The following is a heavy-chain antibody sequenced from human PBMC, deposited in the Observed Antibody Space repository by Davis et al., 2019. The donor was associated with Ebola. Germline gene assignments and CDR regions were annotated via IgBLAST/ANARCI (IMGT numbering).Heavy chain of an antibody. V-gene: IGHV4-34*01. CDR1: GGSISSYY. CDR3: ARVAFVAGATPSWYFDL. J-gene: IGHJ2*01. D-gene: IGHD2-15*01. CDR2: INHSGST. Sequence: SETLSLTCTVSGGSISSYYWSWIRQPPGKGLEWIGEINHSGSTNYNPSLKSRVTISVDTSKNQFSLKLSSVTAADTAVYYCARVAFVAGATPSWYFDLWGRGTLVTVSP.